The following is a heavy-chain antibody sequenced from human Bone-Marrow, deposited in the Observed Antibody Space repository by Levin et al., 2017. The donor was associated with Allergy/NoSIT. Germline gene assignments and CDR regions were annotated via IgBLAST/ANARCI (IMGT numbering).Heavy chain of an antibody. Sequence: ASVKVSCKTSGGTFNTYDISWVRQAPGQGPEWMGGIIPTFGAANYAPRFQGRLTLTADDSTSTAYMELSSLTSEDTATYFCARDQGRHYGSAGLHYMDVWGKGTAVTVSS. D-gene: IGHD4-17*01. V-gene: IGHV1-69*13. CDR3: ARDQGRHYGSAGLHYMDV. CDR1: GGTFNTYD. J-gene: IGHJ6*03. CDR2: IIPTFGAA.